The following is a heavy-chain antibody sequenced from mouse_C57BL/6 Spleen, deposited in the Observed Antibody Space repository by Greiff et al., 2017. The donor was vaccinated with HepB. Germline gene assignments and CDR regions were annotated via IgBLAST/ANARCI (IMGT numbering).Heavy chain of an antibody. CDR2: IYPRSGNT. D-gene: IGHD5-1*01. J-gene: IGHJ1*03. CDR3: ARRWTTAVPTYLYFDV. V-gene: IGHV1-81*01. Sequence: VQLQQSGAELARPGASVKLSCKASGYTFTSYGISWVKQRTGQGLEWIGEIYPRSGNTYYNEKFKGKATLTADKSSSTAYMEVRSLTSEDSAVYFSARRWTTAVPTYLYFDVWGTGTTVTVAT. CDR1: GYTFTSYG.